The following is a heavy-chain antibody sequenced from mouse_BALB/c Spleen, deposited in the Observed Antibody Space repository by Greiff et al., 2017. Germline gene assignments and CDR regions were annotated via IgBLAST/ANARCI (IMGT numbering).Heavy chain of an antibody. D-gene: IGHD2-14*01. CDR3: ARDGRGYRYDVWFAY. J-gene: IGHJ3*01. CDR1: GFTFSDYY. V-gene: IGHV5-4*02. CDR2: ISDGGSYT. Sequence: DVMLVESGGGLVKPGGSLKLSCAASGFTFSDYYMYWVRQTPEKRLEWVATISDGGSYTYYPDSVKGRFTISRDNAKNNLYLQMSSLKSEDTAMYYCARDGRGYRYDVWFAYWGQGTLVTVSA.